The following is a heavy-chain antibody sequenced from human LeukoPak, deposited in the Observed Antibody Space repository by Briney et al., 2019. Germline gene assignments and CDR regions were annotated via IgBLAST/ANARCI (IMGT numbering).Heavy chain of an antibody. D-gene: IGHD5/OR15-5a*01. CDR2: ISYDGSNK. J-gene: IGHJ4*02. CDR1: GFTFSSYG. CDR3: AKGSSLGDY. V-gene: IGHV3-30*18. Sequence: GRSLRLSCAASGFTFSSYGMHWVRQAPGKGLEWVAVISYDGSNKYYADSVKGRFTISRDNSKNTPYLQMNSLRAEDTAAYYCAKGSSLGDYWGQGTLVTVSS.